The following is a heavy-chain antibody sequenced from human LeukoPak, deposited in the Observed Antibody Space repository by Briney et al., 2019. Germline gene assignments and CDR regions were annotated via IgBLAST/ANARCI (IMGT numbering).Heavy chain of an antibody. Sequence: GGSLRLSCAASGFTFSSYAMHWVRQAPGKGLEWVAVISYDGSNKYYADSVKGRFTISRDNSKNTLYLQMNTLRVEDTAIYYCARGVSRSGSQFDSWGQGTLVIVSS. J-gene: IGHJ4*02. CDR1: GFTFSSYA. CDR2: ISYDGSNK. D-gene: IGHD3-10*01. CDR3: ARGVSRSGSQFDS. V-gene: IGHV3-30-3*01.